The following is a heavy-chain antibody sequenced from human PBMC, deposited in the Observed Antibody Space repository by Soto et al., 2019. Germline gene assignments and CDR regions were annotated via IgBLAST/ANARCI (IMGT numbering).Heavy chain of an antibody. Sequence: PGGSLRLSCAASGFTFSNAWMNWVRQAPGKGLEWVGRIKSKTDGGTTDYAAPVKGRLTISRDDSKNTLYLQMNSLKTEDTAVYYCTTSIAAAGTKPHNYYYGMDVWGQGTTVTV. V-gene: IGHV3-15*07. CDR3: TTSIAAAGTKPHNYYYGMDV. CDR1: GFTFSNAW. D-gene: IGHD6-13*01. CDR2: IKSKTDGGTT. J-gene: IGHJ6*02.